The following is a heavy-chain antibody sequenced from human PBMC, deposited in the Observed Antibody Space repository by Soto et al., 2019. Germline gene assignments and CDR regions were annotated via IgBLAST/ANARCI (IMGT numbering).Heavy chain of an antibody. CDR2: ISNDGNNK. Sequence: GGSLRLSCTTSGFTFSSYGMHWFRQAPGRGLEWLALISNDGNNKYYADSVKGRFTVSRDNFKNTLYLQMDSLRAEDSAVYHCAKPAGRAYWGQGTLVTVSS. V-gene: IGHV3-30*18. CDR3: AKPAGRAY. CDR1: GFTFSSYG. J-gene: IGHJ4*02.